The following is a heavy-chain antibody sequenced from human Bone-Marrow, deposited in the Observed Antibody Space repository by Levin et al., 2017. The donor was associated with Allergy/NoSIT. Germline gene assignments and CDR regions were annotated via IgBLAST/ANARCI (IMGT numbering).Heavy chain of an antibody. CDR1: GGTFSSYA. V-gene: IGHV1-69*04. J-gene: IGHJ4*02. D-gene: IGHD3-22*01. Sequence: SVKVSCKASGGTFSSYAISWVRQAPGQGLEWMGRIIPILGIANYAQKFQGRVTITADKSTSTAYMELSSLRSEDTAVYYCARGKTGQDRSGSNFDYWGQGTLVTVSS. CDR2: IIPILGIA. CDR3: ARGKTGQDRSGSNFDY.